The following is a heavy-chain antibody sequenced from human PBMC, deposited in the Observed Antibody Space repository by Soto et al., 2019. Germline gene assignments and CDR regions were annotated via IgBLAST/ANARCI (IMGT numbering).Heavy chain of an antibody. J-gene: IGHJ6*02. Sequence: SEILSLTCTVSGCSISSGGYYWSWIRQHPGKGREGIGYIYYSGSNYYTPSLTSRVTISVDTSKNQFSLTLSSVTDADTAVYYCARIATYYDFWSGYYTGTSYYYGMDVWGQGTTVTVSS. V-gene: IGHV4-31*03. D-gene: IGHD3-3*01. CDR3: ARIATYYDFWSGYYTGTSYYYGMDV. CDR2: IYYSGSN. CDR1: GCSISSGGYY.